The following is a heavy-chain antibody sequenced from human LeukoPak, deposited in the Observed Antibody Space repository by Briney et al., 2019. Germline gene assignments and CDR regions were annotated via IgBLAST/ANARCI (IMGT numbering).Heavy chain of an antibody. CDR3: ARDMSGLMRYSSSGFVDY. CDR2: IYYSGST. Sequence: SETLSLTCTVSGGSISSYYWSWIRQPPGKGLEWIGSIYYSGSTYYNPSLKSRVTISVDTSKNQFSLKLSSVTAADTAVYYCARDMSGLMRYSSSGFVDYWGQGTLVTVSS. J-gene: IGHJ4*02. CDR1: GGSISSYY. D-gene: IGHD6-6*01. V-gene: IGHV4-59*12.